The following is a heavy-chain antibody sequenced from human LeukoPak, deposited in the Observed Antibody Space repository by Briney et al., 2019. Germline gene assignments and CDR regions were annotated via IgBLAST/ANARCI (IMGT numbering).Heavy chain of an antibody. D-gene: IGHD2/OR15-2a*01. CDR1: GFTFSSYS. CDR3: ASFYPLNSEEDV. V-gene: IGHV3-21*01. CDR2: ISSSSSYI. J-gene: IGHJ6*04. Sequence: PGGSLRLSCAASGFTFSSYSMNWVRQAPGKGLEWVSSISSSSSYIYYADSLKGRFTISRDNAKNSLYLQMNSLRAEDTAVYYCASFYPLNSEEDVWGKGTTVTVSS.